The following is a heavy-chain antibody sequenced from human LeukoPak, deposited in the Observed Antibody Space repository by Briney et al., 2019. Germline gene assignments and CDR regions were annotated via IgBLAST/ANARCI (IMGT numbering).Heavy chain of an antibody. D-gene: IGHD3-10*01. J-gene: IGHJ2*01. V-gene: IGHV3-53*01. Sequence: GGSLRLSCAVSGFTVSTNYMSWVRQAPGKGLEWVSILYSGGDIYYADSVKGRFTISRDNSRNTLYLQMNSLRVEDSAVYYCARDRAPPTSWYFDLWGPGTLVTVSS. CDR3: ARDRAPPTSWYFDL. CDR2: LYSGGDI. CDR1: GFTVSTNY.